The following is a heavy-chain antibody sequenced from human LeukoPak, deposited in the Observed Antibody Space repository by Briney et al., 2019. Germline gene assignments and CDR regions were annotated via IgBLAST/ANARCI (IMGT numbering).Heavy chain of an antibody. CDR3: ARNVYSYGPYYYGMDV. V-gene: IGHV4-34*01. D-gene: IGHD5-18*01. Sequence: SETLSLTRAVYGGSFSGYYWSWIRQPPGKGLEWIGEINHSGSTNYNPSLKSRVTISVDTSKNQFSLKLSSVTAADTAVYYCARNVYSYGPYYYGMDVWGQGTTVTVSS. J-gene: IGHJ6*02. CDR1: GGSFSGYY. CDR2: INHSGST.